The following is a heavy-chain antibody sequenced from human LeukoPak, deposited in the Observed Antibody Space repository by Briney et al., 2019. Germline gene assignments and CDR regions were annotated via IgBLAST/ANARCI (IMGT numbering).Heavy chain of an antibody. J-gene: IGHJ3*02. V-gene: IGHV3-9*03. Sequence: GGSLRLSCAASGFTFDDYAMHWVRQAPGKGLEWVLGISWNSGSIGYADSVKGRFTISRDNAKNSLYLQMNSLRAEDMALYYCAKDIRQLWFSVAFDIWGQGTMVTVSS. CDR3: AKDIRQLWFSVAFDI. D-gene: IGHD5-18*01. CDR1: GFTFDDYA. CDR2: ISWNSGSI.